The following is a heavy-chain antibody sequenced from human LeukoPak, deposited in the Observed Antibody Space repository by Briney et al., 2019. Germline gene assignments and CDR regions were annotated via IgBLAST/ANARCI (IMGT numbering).Heavy chain of an antibody. CDR1: GGSISSSSYY. D-gene: IGHD1-26*01. CDR3: ARDYRLTQIQY. V-gene: IGHV4-39*07. J-gene: IGHJ1*01. CDR2: IYYTGST. Sequence: SETLSLTCTVSGGSISSSSYYWAWIRQPPGKGLEWIGSIYYTGSTYYNPSLKSRVTISVDTSKNQFSLRLSSVTAADTAVYYCARDYRLTQIQYWGQGTLVTVPS.